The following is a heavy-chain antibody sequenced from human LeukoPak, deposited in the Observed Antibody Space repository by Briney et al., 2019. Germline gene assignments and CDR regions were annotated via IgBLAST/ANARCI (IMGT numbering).Heavy chain of an antibody. Sequence: GASVKVSCKASRDSFGTYDITWVRQALGQGLEWMGGFNPIFGSAQYAQKFQGRVTITMDVSARTVYMELSSLRSEDTTIYYCARDFGSGVFDPWGQGTLVTVSS. D-gene: IGHD3-10*01. CDR3: ARDFGSGVFDP. V-gene: IGHV1-69*05. CDR2: FNPIFGSA. CDR1: RDSFGTYD. J-gene: IGHJ5*02.